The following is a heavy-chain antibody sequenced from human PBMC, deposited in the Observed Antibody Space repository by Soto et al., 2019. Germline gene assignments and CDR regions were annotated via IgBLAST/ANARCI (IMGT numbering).Heavy chain of an antibody. CDR3: TTFLRGYYFDY. CDR2: IKSKTDGGTT. V-gene: IGHV3-15*01. Sequence: GGSLRLSCAASVFTFSNAWMSWVRQAPGKGLEWVGRIKSKTDGGTTDYAAPVKGRFTISRDDSKNTLYLQMNSLKTEDTAVYYCTTFLRGYYFDYWGQGTLVTVSS. D-gene: IGHD3-10*01. J-gene: IGHJ4*02. CDR1: VFTFSNAW.